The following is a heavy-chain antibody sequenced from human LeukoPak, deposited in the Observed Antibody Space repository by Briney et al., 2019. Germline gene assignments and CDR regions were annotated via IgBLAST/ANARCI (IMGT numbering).Heavy chain of an antibody. CDR3: ARVYCSSTSCLYYFDY. Sequence: LSETLSLTCAVYGGSFSGYYWSWIRQPPGKGLEWIGEINHSGSTNYNPSLKSRVTISADTSKNQFSLKLSSVTAADTAVYYCARVYCSSTSCLYYFDYWGQGTLVTVSS. CDR1: GGSFSGYY. V-gene: IGHV4-34*01. D-gene: IGHD2-2*01. J-gene: IGHJ4*02. CDR2: INHSGST.